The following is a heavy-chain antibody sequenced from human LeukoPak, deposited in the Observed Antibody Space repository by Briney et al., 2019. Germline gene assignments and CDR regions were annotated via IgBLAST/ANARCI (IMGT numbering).Heavy chain of an antibody. CDR2: IGPAGDT. D-gene: IGHD7-27*01. CDR1: GFTFSSYD. V-gene: IGHV3-13*01. CDR3: AREGTGDDDAFDI. Sequence: PGGPLRLSCAASGFTFSSYDMRWVRQAPGKGLEWVSAIGPAGDTYYPSSVKGRFTIFRESAENSLYLQMNRLRAGDTAVYFCAREGTGDDDAFDIWGQGTMVTVSS. J-gene: IGHJ3*02.